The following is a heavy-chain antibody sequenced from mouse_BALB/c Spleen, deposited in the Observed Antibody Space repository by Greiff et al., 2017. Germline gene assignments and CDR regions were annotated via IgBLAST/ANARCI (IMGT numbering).Heavy chain of an antibody. CDR2: IYPGDGDT. CDR3: ARRGDYGPFDY. CDR1: GYTLTSYW. V-gene: IGHV1-87*01. Sequence: VQLQQSGAELARPGASVKLSCKASGYTLTSYWMQWVKQRPGQGLEWIGAIYPGDGDTRYTQKFKGKATLTADKSSSTAYMQLSSLASEDSAVYYCARRGDYGPFDYWGQGTTLTVSS. D-gene: IGHD1-2*01. J-gene: IGHJ2*01.